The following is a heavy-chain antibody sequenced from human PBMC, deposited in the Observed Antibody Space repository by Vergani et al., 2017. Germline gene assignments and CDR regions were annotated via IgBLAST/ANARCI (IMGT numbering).Heavy chain of an antibody. CDR3: ARQFWGGGGYRFDH. Sequence: QLQLPESGPGLLKPSETLSLTCSVSGTSISGSSDYWGWLRQPPGKGLEWIGSIFYTRTSYYNPSLESRATNSVDTSKNQFSLKLKSVTAADTAVYYCARQFWGGGGYRFDHWVQGTLVTVSS. CDR1: GTSISGSSDY. CDR2: IFYTRTS. D-gene: IGHD5-18*01. J-gene: IGHJ4*02. V-gene: IGHV4-39*01.